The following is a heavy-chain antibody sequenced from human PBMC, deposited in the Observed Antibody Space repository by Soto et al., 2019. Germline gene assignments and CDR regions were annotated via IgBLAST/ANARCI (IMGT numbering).Heavy chain of an antibody. CDR3: AKDGGVSGSVSAPFDY. D-gene: IGHD3-10*01. J-gene: IGHJ4*02. V-gene: IGHV3-7*05. CDR2: IKQDGSEK. CDR1: GFTFTNYW. Sequence: PGGSLRLSCAASGFTFTNYWMTWVRQAPGKGLEWVANIKQDGSEKYYADSVKGRFTISRDNAKNSLYLQMNSLRAEDTALYYCAKDGGVSGSVSAPFDYWGQGTLVTVSS.